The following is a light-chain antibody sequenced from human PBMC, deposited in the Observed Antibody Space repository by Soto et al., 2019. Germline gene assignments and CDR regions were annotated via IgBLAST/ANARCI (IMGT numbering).Light chain of an antibody. CDR2: DVS. CDR3: SSYTSSSTEV. Sequence: QSALTQPASVSGSPGQSITISCTGTSSDVGGYNYVSWYQQHPGKAPKLMIYDVSDRPSGVSDRFSGSKSGXTASLTISGLQAEDEADYYCSSYTSSSTEVFGTGTKLTVL. V-gene: IGLV2-14*01. CDR1: SSDVGGYNY. J-gene: IGLJ1*01.